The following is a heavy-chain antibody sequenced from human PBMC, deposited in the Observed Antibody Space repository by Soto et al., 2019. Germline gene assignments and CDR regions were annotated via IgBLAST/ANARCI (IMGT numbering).Heavy chain of an antibody. CDR3: ARPSDSADYDWFLDL. CDR2: IRNKVNSYAT. V-gene: IGHV3-73*01. Sequence: EVQLLESGGGLVQPGGSLKLSCAASGFIFSDSAIHWVRQASGKGLEWIGRIRNKVNSYATIYAASVKGRFTISRDDSENTAYLQMNSLKTEDTAVYYCARPSDSADYDWFLDLWGRGTLVTVSS. J-gene: IGHJ2*01. CDR1: GFIFSDSA. D-gene: IGHD4-17*01.